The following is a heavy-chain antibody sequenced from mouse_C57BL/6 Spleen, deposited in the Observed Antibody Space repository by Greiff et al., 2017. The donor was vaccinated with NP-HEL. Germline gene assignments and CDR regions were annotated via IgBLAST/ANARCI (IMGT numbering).Heavy chain of an antibody. CDR1: GYSITSGYY. J-gene: IGHJ4*01. V-gene: IGHV3-6*01. D-gene: IGHD2-4*01. Sequence: EVKLMESGPGLVKPSQSLSLTCSVTGYSITSGYYWNWIRQFPGNKLEWMGYISYDGSNNYNPSLKNRISITRDTSKNQFFLKLNSVTTEDTATYYCARVGVGDYDDYAMDYWGQGTSVTVSS. CDR3: ARVGVGDYDDYAMDY. CDR2: ISYDGSN.